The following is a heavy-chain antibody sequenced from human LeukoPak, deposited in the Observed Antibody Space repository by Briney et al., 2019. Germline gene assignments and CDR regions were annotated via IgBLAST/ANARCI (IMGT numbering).Heavy chain of an antibody. V-gene: IGHV3-74*01. Sequence: GGSLRLSCAASGFTFNSFGMHWVRQAPGKGLVWVSRTDVSTSSYADSVKGRFTISRDNAKNTLHLQMNSLRVEDTAVYYCAGSETHNPYFDYWGQGILVTVSS. CDR3: AGSETHNPYFDY. J-gene: IGHJ4*02. CDR2: TDVSTS. CDR1: GFTFNSFG. D-gene: IGHD6-19*01.